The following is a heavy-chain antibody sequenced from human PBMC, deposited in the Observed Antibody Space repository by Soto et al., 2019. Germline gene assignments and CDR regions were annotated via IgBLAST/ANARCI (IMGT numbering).Heavy chain of an antibody. CDR3: TTDDYGDYYYGMDV. CDR1: GFTFSNAL. CDR2: IKSKTDGGTT. Sequence: GGSLRLSCAASGFTFSNALMSWVRQAPGKGLEWVGRIKSKTDGGTTDYAAPVKGRFTISRDDSKNTLYLQMNSLKTEDTAVYYGTTDDYGDYYYGMDVWGQGTTVTV. D-gene: IGHD4-17*01. J-gene: IGHJ6*02. V-gene: IGHV3-15*01.